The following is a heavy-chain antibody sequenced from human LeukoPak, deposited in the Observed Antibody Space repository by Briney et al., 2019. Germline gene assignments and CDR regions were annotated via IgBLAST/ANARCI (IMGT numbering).Heavy chain of an antibody. CDR2: IKANTDGGTT. CDR1: GFTFSTYG. V-gene: IGHV3-15*01. Sequence: GGSLRLSCVASGFTFSTYGMSWVRQAPGRGLEWVARIKANTDGGTTDYAAPVKGRFTISRDDSKTTLYLQMNSLKTEDTAVYFCTSELWFGGQGTLVTVSS. CDR3: TSELWF. D-gene: IGHD3-10*01. J-gene: IGHJ4*02.